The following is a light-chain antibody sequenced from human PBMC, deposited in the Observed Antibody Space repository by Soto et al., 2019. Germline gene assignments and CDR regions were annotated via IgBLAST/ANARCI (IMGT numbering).Light chain of an antibody. Sequence: DIVMTQCPLSLPVTPGEPASISCRSSHSLLHSNGYNYLDWYLQKPGQSPQLLIYLGSNRSSGVPDRFSGSGSGTDFTLKISRVEAEDVGVYYCTQGRKTWTFGEGTNVDI. CDR1: HSLLHSNGYNY. J-gene: IGKJ1*01. CDR2: LGS. CDR3: TQGRKTWT. V-gene: IGKV2-28*01.